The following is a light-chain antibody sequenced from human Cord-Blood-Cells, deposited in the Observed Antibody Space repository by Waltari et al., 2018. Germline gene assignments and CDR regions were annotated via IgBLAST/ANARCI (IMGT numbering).Light chain of an antibody. J-gene: IGLJ1*01. V-gene: IGLV2-14*01. CDR1: SSDVGGYTY. CDR2: EVS. CDR3: SSYTSSSTLAYV. Sequence: QSALTQPASVSGSPGPSITIPCTGTSSDVGGYTYVSWYQQHPGKAPKLMIYEVSNRPSGVSNRFSGSKSGNTASLTISGLQAEDEADYYCSSYTSSSTLAYVFGTGTKVTVL.